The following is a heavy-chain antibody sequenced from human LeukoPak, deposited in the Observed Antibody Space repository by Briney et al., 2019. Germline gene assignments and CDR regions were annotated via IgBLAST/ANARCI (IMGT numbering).Heavy chain of an antibody. CDR3: ARQTYSSRGSLYYGMDV. CDR2: IYPGDSDT. V-gene: IGHV5-51*07. Sequence: GESLKIPCKGSGYSFTSYWIGWVHQMPGKGLEWMGIIYPGDSDTRYSPSFQGQVTISADKSISTAHLQWSSLKASDTAMYYCARQTYSSRGSLYYGMDVWGKGTTVTVSS. CDR1: GYSFTSYW. J-gene: IGHJ6*04. D-gene: IGHD6-13*01.